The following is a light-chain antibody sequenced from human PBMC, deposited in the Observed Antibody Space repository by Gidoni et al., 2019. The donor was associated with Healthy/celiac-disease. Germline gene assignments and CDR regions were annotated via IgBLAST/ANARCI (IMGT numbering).Light chain of an antibody. V-gene: IGLV3-21*02. CDR3: QVWDNSSGHPHVV. CDR1: NFGSKS. CDR2: DDS. J-gene: IGLJ2*01. Sequence: SYVLTQPPSVSVAPGQTATITCGGNNFGSKSVHWYQQKPGQAPVLVVYDDSDRPSGIPERFSGSNSGNTATLTISRVEAGDEADYYCQVWDNSSGHPHVVFGGGTKLTVL.